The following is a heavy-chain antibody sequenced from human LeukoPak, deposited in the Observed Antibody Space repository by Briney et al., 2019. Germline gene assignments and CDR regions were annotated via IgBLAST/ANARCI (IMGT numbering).Heavy chain of an antibody. J-gene: IGHJ4*02. CDR3: ARVREDYDSSGYFFDY. V-gene: IGHV3-23*01. Sequence: GGSLRLSCAASGFTFSSYAMSWVRQAPGKGLEWVSAISGSGGSTYYADSVKGRFTISRDNSKNTLYLQMNSLRAEDTAVYYCARVREDYDSSGYFFDYWGQGTLVTVSS. D-gene: IGHD3-22*01. CDR2: ISGSGGST. CDR1: GFTFSSYA.